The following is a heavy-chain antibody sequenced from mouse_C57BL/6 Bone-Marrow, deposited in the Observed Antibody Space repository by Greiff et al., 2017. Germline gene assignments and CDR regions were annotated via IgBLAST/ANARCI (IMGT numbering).Heavy chain of an antibody. Sequence: QVQLQQPGAELVKPGASVKLSCKASGYTFTSYWMHWVKQRPGRGLEWIGRIDPNSGGTKYNEKFKSKATLTVDKPSSTAYMQLSILTSEDSAVYYCARSRPYYFDYWGQGTTLTVSS. J-gene: IGHJ2*01. CDR2: IDPNSGGT. V-gene: IGHV1-72*01. CDR1: GYTFTSYW. CDR3: ARSRPYYFDY.